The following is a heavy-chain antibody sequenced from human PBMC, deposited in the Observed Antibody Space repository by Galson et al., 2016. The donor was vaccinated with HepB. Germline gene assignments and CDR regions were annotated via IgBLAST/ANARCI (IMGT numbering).Heavy chain of an antibody. CDR1: GFTVSSNY. Sequence: SLRLSCAASGFTVSSNYMTWVRQAPGKGLEWVSVIYSGGNTNYADSVKGRFTISRDNSKNVIYLKMNSRIAEDTAVYYCARSAKHYGSGTYYNSLYYYYDMDVWGQGTTVTVSS. CDR3: ARSAKHYGSGTYYNSLYYYYDMDV. CDR2: IYSGGNT. D-gene: IGHD3-10*01. V-gene: IGHV3-53*01. J-gene: IGHJ6*02.